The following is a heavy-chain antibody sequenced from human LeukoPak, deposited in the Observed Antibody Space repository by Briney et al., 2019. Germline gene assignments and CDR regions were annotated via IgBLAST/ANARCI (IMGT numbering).Heavy chain of an antibody. V-gene: IGHV3-23*01. Sequence: PGGSLRLSCAASGFTFSSYAMSWVRHAPGKGLEWVSGISGSGGSTYYADSVKGRFTISRDNSKNTLYLQMNSLRAEDTAVYYCAKDLRSSNYYFFDYWGQGTLVTVSS. D-gene: IGHD6-13*01. J-gene: IGHJ4*02. CDR1: GFTFSSYA. CDR3: AKDLRSSNYYFFDY. CDR2: ISGSGGST.